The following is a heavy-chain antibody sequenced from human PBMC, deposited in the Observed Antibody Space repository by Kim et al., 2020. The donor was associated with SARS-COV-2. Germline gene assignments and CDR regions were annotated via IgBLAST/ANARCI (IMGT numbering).Heavy chain of an antibody. CDR3: ARGLQVFGVVENWFDP. CDR1: GGSISSSSYY. J-gene: IGHJ5*02. D-gene: IGHD3-3*01. CDR2: IYYSGST. Sequence: SETLSLTCTVSGGSISSSSYYWGWFRQPPGKGLEWIGSIYYSGSTYYTPSLKSRVTISVDTFKNQFSLKLSSVTAADTAVYYCARGLQVFGVVENWFDPWGQGTLFTVSS. V-gene: IGHV4-39*07.